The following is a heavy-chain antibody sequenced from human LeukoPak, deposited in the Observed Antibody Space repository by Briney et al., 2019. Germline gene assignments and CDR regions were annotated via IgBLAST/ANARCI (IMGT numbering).Heavy chain of an antibody. V-gene: IGHV3-7*03. J-gene: IGHJ6*02. Sequence: GGSLRLSCAASGFALSSHWMTWVRQVLGRGPEWVANVNRDGSETYYLDSVKGRFTISKDNAKNSLYLQMNSLRAEDTALYHCARNNGMDVWGQGTTVIVSS. CDR3: ARNNGMDV. CDR2: VNRDGSET. CDR1: GFALSSHW.